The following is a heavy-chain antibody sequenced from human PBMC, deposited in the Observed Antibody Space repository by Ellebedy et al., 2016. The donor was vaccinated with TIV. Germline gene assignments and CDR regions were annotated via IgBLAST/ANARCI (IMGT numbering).Heavy chain of an antibody. Sequence: SLKISCAASGFTFDDYAMHWVRLVPGKGLEWVSGITWNSAGIGYADSVKGRFTISRDNAKNSLYLQMDSLGAEDMALYYCAKDKSSGARGGMDVWGQGTTVIVSS. V-gene: IGHV3-9*03. CDR3: AKDKSSGARGGMDV. CDR2: ITWNSAGI. D-gene: IGHD3-22*01. CDR1: GFTFDDYA. J-gene: IGHJ6*02.